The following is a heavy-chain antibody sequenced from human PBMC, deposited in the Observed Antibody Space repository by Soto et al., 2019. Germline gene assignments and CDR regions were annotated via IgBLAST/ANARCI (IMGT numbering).Heavy chain of an antibody. CDR2: MNANTANT. CDR3: ACARVDYYSPYYFDN. V-gene: IGHV1-8*01. D-gene: IGHD2-21*01. J-gene: IGHJ4*02. Sequence: VASVKVSCKASGYTFTRNDINWVRQATGQGLEWMGWMNANTANTTYAQKFQGRVTMTRDKSMTTAYMEMRSLRSEDTAVYFCACARVDYYSPYYFDNWGQGTLVTVSS. CDR1: GYTFTRND.